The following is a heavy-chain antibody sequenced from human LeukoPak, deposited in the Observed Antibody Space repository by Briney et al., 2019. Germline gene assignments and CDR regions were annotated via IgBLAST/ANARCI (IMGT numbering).Heavy chain of an antibody. CDR2: IKQDGSEK. D-gene: IGHD6-13*01. V-gene: IGHV3-7*01. CDR3: ARSAGSSGWYEGYYFDY. CDR1: GFTFSSYS. Sequence: GGSLRLSCAASGFTFSSYSMNWVRQAPGKGLEWVANIKQDGSEKYYVDSVKGRFTISRDNAKISLYLQMNSLRAEDTAVYYCARSAGSSGWYEGYYFDYWGQGTLVTVSS. J-gene: IGHJ4*02.